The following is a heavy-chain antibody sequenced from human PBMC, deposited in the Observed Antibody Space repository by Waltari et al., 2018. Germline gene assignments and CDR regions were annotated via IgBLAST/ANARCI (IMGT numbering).Heavy chain of an antibody. CDR1: GYSFSTYW. V-gene: IGHV5-51*01. D-gene: IGHD3-10*01. CDR2: VYQDDSST. CDR3: ASHYYYASGSHFEAFDI. Sequence: EVQLVQSGAEMKKPGESLKISCKPSGYSFSTYWIGWVRQMPGKGLEWMGVVYQDDSSTKYSPSFKGQVTISADKSITTAYLQWSSLQASDTAIYYCASHYYYASGSHFEAFDIWGQGTMVTVSP. J-gene: IGHJ3*02.